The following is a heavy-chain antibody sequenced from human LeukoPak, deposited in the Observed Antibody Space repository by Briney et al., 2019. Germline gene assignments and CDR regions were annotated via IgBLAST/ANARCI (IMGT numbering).Heavy chain of an antibody. Sequence: SETLSLTCTASGGSISSGSYYWSWIRQPAGKGLEWLGYIYYSGSTNYNPTLKSRVTISVDTSKYQFSLKLSSVTAADTAVYYCAREGDYDFWSGHQNWFDPWGQGTLVTVSS. J-gene: IGHJ5*02. CDR3: AREGDYDFWSGHQNWFDP. D-gene: IGHD3-3*01. CDR2: IYYSGST. V-gene: IGHV4-61*10. CDR1: GGSISSGSYY.